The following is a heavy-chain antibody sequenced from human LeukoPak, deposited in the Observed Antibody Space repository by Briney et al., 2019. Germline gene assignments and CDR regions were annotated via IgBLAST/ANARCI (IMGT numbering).Heavy chain of an antibody. CDR1: GSTFSSYG. CDR3: AKFDRTATYFDS. D-gene: IGHD2-21*02. Sequence: PGGSLRLSCAASGSTFSSYGMNWVRQAPGKGLEWVSSISSSSSYIYSADSVKGRFTISSDTSKNTLYLQMTSLRVDDTAVYYCAKFDRTATYFDSWGQGTLVTVSA. V-gene: IGHV3-21*04. J-gene: IGHJ4*02. CDR2: ISSSSSYI.